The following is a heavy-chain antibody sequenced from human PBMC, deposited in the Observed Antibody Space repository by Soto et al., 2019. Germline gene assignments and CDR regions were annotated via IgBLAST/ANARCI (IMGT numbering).Heavy chain of an antibody. Sequence: EVQLLESGGGLVQPGGSLRLSCAASGFTFSSYAMSWVRQAPGKGLEWVSAISGSGGSTYYADSVKGRFTISRDNSKNALYRQMNSLRAEDTAVYYCVLWPPYYFDYWGQGTLVTVSS. J-gene: IGHJ4*02. CDR1: GFTFSSYA. CDR3: VLWPPYYFDY. CDR2: ISGSGGST. D-gene: IGHD3-10*01. V-gene: IGHV3-23*01.